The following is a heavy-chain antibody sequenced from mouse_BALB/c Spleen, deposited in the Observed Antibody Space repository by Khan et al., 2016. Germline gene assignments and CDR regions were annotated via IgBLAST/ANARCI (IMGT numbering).Heavy chain of an antibody. J-gene: IGHJ2*01. CDR1: GYTFTDYN. Sequence: VQLQQSGPELVKPGASVKISCKASGYTFTDYNMHWVKQSHGKSLEWIGYIYPYNGGTGYNQKFKSKATLTVDNSSSTAYMELRSLTSEDSAVYYCARDMIRDYWGQGTTLTVSS. CDR3: ARDMIRDY. CDR2: IYPYNGGT. D-gene: IGHD2-4*01. V-gene: IGHV1S29*02.